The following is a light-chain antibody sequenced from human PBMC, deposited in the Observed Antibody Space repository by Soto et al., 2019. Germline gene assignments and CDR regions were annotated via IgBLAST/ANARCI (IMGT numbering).Light chain of an antibody. CDR1: SSDVGGYNY. Sequence: QSALTQPASVSGSPGQSITISCTGTSSDVGGYNYVSWYQQHPGKAPKLMIYDVSNRLSGVSNRFSGSKSGNTASLTISGLQAEDEADYYCSSYTSSSGVFGTGTKLTVL. CDR3: SSYTSSSGV. J-gene: IGLJ1*01. CDR2: DVS. V-gene: IGLV2-14*01.